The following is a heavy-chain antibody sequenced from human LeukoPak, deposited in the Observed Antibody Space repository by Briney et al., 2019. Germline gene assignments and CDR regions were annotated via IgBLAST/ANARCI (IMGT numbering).Heavy chain of an antibody. Sequence: GGALRLSCAASGFTFSIYEMSWVRQAPGKGLEWVSYISSSASTIYYADSVKGRFTISRDNSKNSLYLQMNNLRAEDTAVYYCARDDNSGYDWGQGTLVTVSS. V-gene: IGHV3-48*03. CDR2: ISSSASTI. CDR3: ARDDNSGYD. J-gene: IGHJ4*02. D-gene: IGHD5-12*01. CDR1: GFTFSIYE.